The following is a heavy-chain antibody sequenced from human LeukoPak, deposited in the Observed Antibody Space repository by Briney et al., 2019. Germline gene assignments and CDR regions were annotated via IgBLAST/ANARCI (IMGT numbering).Heavy chain of an antibody. CDR3: AKGVTGSAYSAIDY. V-gene: IGHV3-30*18. D-gene: IGHD3-22*01. Sequence: GGSLRLSCAVSGFTFTSYGMHWVRQAPGKGLEWVGVISYDGSDKYYVDSVKGRFTISRDNTENTLYLQMNSLRVEDTAVYYCAKGVTGSAYSAIDYGGQGTLVTVSS. CDR2: ISYDGSDK. CDR1: GFTFTSYG. J-gene: IGHJ4*02.